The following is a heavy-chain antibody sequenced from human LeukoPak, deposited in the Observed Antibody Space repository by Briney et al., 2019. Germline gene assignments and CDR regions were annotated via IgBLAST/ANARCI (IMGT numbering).Heavy chain of an antibody. J-gene: IGHJ4*02. V-gene: IGHV3-33*01. CDR1: GFTFSSNG. Sequence: GRSLRLSCAASGFTFSSNGMLWARQAPGKGLEWVALIWYDGSNKYYADSVKGRFTVSRDNSKNTLFLQMNSLRAEDTAVYYCARLSGAHFDYWGQGTLVTVSS. D-gene: IGHD3-10*01. CDR3: ARLSGAHFDY. CDR2: IWYDGSNK.